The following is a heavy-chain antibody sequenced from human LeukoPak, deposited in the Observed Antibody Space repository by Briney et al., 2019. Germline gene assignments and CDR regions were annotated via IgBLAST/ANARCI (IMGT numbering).Heavy chain of an antibody. J-gene: IGHJ4*02. CDR3: ARLRFDFWSGYTHPYFDY. CDR2: IYYSGTT. Sequence: PSETLSLTCTVSGGSISSSSYSWGWIRQPPGKGLEWIGSIYYSGTTYYNPSLKSRVTISVDTSKIQFSRKLSSVAATDTAVYFCARLRFDFWSGYTHPYFDYWGQGTLVTVSS. D-gene: IGHD3-3*01. CDR1: GGSISSSSYS. V-gene: IGHV4-39*01.